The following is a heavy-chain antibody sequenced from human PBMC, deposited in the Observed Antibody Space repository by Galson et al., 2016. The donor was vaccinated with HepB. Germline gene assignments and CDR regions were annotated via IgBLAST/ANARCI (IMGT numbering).Heavy chain of an antibody. CDR3: AKDRRGPQAGTWYFEN. CDR1: GFSFNNSW. CDR2: ISSAGTTR. D-gene: IGHD3-10*01. J-gene: IGHJ4*02. V-gene: IGHV3-30*18. Sequence: SLRLSCAASGFSFNNSWMNWVRQAPGKGPEWVATISSAGTTRYHADSVKGRFTFSRDNSKNMLYLQMNSLRVEDTAVYYCAKDRRGPQAGTWYFENWGQGTLITVSP.